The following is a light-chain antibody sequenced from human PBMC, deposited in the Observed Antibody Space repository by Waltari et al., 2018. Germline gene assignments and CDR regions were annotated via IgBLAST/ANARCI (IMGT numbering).Light chain of an antibody. CDR1: QDINTN. CDR2: DTS. Sequence: EIAMTQSPATLSVSPGERATLSCRASQDINTNLAWYQQKPGQGPRLLIYDTSTRATGIPARFSGRGSGTEFTLTISSLQSEDFAIYYCHQYNNWPPWTFGQGTKVEIK. CDR3: HQYNNWPPWT. V-gene: IGKV3-15*01. J-gene: IGKJ1*01.